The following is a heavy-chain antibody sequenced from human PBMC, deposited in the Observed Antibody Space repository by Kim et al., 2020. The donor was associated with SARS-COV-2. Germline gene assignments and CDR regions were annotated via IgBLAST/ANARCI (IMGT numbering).Heavy chain of an antibody. D-gene: IGHD4-17*01. CDR3: VRRPYGQYFFDY. CDR2: IYPGDSDT. Sequence: GESLKISCKGSGYSFSNYWIAWVRQTPGKGLEWMGIIYPGDSDTRYSPSFQGQVTISADKSISTTYLQWSSLKASDTAIFYCVRRPYGQYFFDYWGQGTLVTVSS. CDR1: GYSFSNYW. J-gene: IGHJ4*02. V-gene: IGHV5-51*01.